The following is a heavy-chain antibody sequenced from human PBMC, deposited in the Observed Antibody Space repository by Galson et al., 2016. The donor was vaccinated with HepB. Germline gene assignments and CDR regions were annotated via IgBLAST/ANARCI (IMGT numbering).Heavy chain of an antibody. CDR2: IYYSGST. J-gene: IGHJ4*02. CDR3: ARVVVVATTPQCDY. Sequence: TLSLTCTVSGGSISSGSHYWTWIRQHPGKGLEWIGYIYYSGSTYYNPSLKSRVNISVDTSENQFSLRLRSVTAADTAMYYCARVVVVATTPQCDYWGQGTLVTVSS. V-gene: IGHV4-31*03. CDR1: GGSISSGSHY. D-gene: IGHD2-15*01.